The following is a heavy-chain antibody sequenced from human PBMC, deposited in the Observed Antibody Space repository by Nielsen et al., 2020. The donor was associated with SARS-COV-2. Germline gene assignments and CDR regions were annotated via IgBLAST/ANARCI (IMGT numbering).Heavy chain of an antibody. J-gene: IGHJ4*02. Sequence: SETLSLTCAVYGGSFSGYYWSWIRQPPGKGLEWIGEINHSGSTNYNPSLKSRVTISVDTSKNQFSLKLSSVTAADTAIYYCSRRRGSYFDYWGQGTLVTVSS. CDR2: INHSGST. D-gene: IGHD1-26*01. CDR3: SRRRGSYFDY. V-gene: IGHV4-34*01. CDR1: GGSFSGYY.